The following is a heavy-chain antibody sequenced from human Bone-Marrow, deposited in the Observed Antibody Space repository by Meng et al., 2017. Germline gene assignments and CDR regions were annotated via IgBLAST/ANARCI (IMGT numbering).Heavy chain of an antibody. D-gene: IGHD4-11*01. J-gene: IGHJ3*02. CDR2: VYYSGSN. CDR3: ARVLQSDAFDI. V-gene: IGHV4-39*07. Sequence: RRVQDSGSWLVNHSWTLSLTCAVSGGSISSITYYWGSSRQPPGKGLEWIGSVYYSGSNYYNPSLKSRLTISLDTSKNQFSLKLSSVTAADTAVYYCARVLQSDAFDIWGQGTMVTVSS. CDR1: GGSISSITYY.